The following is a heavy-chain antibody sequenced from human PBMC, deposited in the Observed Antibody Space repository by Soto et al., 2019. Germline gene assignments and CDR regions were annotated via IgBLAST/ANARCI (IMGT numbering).Heavy chain of an antibody. Sequence: QVQLQESGPGLVKPSETLSLICTVSGGSIRNYFWTWIRQPAGKGLEWIGRIYSSGNTVYNASLKSRVTMSIDMSKNQFSLKLSSMTAADTAVYYCVRPRNYCSGGSCYRYFDYWGQGTLVTVSS. CDR3: VRPRNYCSGGSCYRYFDY. D-gene: IGHD2-15*01. V-gene: IGHV4-4*07. J-gene: IGHJ4*02. CDR1: GGSIRNYF. CDR2: IYSSGNT.